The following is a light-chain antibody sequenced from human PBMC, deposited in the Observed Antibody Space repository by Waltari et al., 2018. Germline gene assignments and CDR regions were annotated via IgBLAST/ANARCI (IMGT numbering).Light chain of an antibody. J-gene: IGLJ3*02. CDR3: ETGGHGTGV. V-gene: IGLV4-69*01. CDR2: VNSDGSH. CDR1: SAHSSHI. Sequence: QIVLTQSPAASASLGAPVQLPCNLSSAHSSHIIPWTKQKPGKGPRYLMKVNSDGSHRKGDEIPDRCSGASSGAGRYLTISSLQSGDEADDYCETGGHGTGVFGGGTKLTVL.